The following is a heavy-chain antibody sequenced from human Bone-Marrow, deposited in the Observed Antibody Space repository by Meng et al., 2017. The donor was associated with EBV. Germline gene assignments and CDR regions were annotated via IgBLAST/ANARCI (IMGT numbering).Heavy chain of an antibody. D-gene: IGHD3-10*01. V-gene: IGHV1-69*01. CDR1: GGPFRTDA. CDR2: LIPMFGAP. Sequence: VQVVQPGAERKKPGSSVKVDCKTSGGPFRTDASSWVRQAHGQGLEWMGGLIPMFGAPNYAQKFQGRITITADESTSTHYMELSSLRSEDTAVYYCASESGRGYTPDYWGQGTMVTVSS. J-gene: IGHJ4*02. CDR3: ASESGRGYTPDY.